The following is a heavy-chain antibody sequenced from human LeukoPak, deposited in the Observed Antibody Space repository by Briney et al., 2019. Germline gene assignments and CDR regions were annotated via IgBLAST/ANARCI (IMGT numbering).Heavy chain of an antibody. Sequence: SETLSLTCSVSGGSISSSSYYWGWIRQPPGKGLEWIGYIYYSGSTNYNPSLKSRVTISVDTSKNQFSLKLSSVTAADTAVYYCAREGIRGYSYGYTRWGQGTMVTVSS. V-gene: IGHV4-61*01. CDR3: AREGIRGYSYGYTR. CDR2: IYYSGST. D-gene: IGHD5-18*01. J-gene: IGHJ3*01. CDR1: GGSISSSSYY.